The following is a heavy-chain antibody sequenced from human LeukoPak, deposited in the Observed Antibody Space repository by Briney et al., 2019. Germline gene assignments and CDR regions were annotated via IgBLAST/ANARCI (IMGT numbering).Heavy chain of an antibody. V-gene: IGHV1-3*01. D-gene: IGHD2-15*01. CDR3: ARSGGVVAAVYEPYYFDY. J-gene: IGHJ4*02. Sequence: GASVKVSCKASGYTFTSYAMHWVRQAPGQRLEWMGWINAGNGNTKYSQKFQGRVTITRDTSASTAYMELSSLRSEDTAVYYCARSGGVVAAVYEPYYFDYWGQGILVTVSS. CDR2: INAGNGNT. CDR1: GYTFTSYA.